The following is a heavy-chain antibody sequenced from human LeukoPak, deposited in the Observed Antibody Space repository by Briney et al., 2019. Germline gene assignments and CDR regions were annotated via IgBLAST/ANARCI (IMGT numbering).Heavy chain of an antibody. J-gene: IGHJ5*02. CDR1: GFTFSSYG. D-gene: IGHD2-8*01. V-gene: IGHV3-30*02. CDR2: IRYDGSNK. Sequence: GGSLRLSCAAFGFTFSSYGMHWVRQAPGKGLEWVAFIRYDGSNKYYADSVKGRFTISRDNSKNTLYLQMNSLRAEDTAVYYCAKDYVLMVYATVPLWFDPWGQGTLVTVSS. CDR3: AKDYVLMVYATVPLWFDP.